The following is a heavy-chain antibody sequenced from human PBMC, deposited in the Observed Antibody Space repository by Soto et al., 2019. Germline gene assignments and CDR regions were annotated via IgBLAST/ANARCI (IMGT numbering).Heavy chain of an antibody. CDR3: ARVNYDFWSGFYYGMDV. D-gene: IGHD3-3*01. CDR1: GGSISSGGYS. CDR2: IYHSGST. V-gene: IGHV4-30-2*01. Sequence: SETLSLTCAVSGGSISSGGYSWSWIRQPPGKGLAWIGYIYHSGSTYYNPSLKSRVTISVDRSKNQFSLKLSSVTAADTAVYYCARVNYDFWSGFYYGMDVWGQGTTVTVSS. J-gene: IGHJ6*02.